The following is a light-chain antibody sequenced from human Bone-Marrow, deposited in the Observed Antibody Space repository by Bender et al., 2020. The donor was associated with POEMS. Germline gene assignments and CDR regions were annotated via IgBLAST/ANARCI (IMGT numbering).Light chain of an antibody. CDR3: CSYSDSRTFV. J-gene: IGLJ3*02. Sequence: QSALTQLASVSGSPGQSITISCTGSSSDVGSYILVSWYQQYPGKGPKLLIYEGNKRPSGVSNRFSCSKSGNTASLTISARKTEDKADYFCCSYSDSRTFVFGRGTELTVL. CDR1: SSDVGSYIL. V-gene: IGLV2-23*03. CDR2: EGN.